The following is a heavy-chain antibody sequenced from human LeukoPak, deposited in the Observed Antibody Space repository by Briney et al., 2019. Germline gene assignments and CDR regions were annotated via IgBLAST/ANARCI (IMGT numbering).Heavy chain of an antibody. J-gene: IGHJ4*02. Sequence: PGGSLRLSCAASGFTFSSYSMNWVRQAPGKGLEWVSSISSSSNYKYYADSVKGRFTISRDNTKNSLYLQMNSLRAEDTAVYYCAGSYCSGGSCHWGQGTLVTVSS. V-gene: IGHV3-21*01. D-gene: IGHD2-15*01. CDR2: ISSSSNYK. CDR1: GFTFSSYS. CDR3: AGSYCSGGSCH.